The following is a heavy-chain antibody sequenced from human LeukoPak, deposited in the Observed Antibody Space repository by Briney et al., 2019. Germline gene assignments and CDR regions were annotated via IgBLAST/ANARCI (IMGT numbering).Heavy chain of an antibody. CDR1: GFTFSSYS. CDR3: ASLPWLVRWVYY. CDR2: ISSSSSYI. V-gene: IGHV3-21*01. D-gene: IGHD6-19*01. J-gene: IGHJ4*02. Sequence: PGGSLRLSCVASGFTFSSYSMNWVRQAPGKGLEWVSSISSSSSYIYYADSVKGRFTISRDNAKNSLYLQMNSLRAEDTAVYYCASLPWLVRWVYYWGEGTPVTVSS.